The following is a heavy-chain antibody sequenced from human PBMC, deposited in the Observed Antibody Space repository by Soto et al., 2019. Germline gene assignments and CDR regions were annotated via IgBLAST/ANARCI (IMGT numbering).Heavy chain of an antibody. CDR2: ITGSGGGT. J-gene: IGHJ1*01. V-gene: IGHV3-23*01. Sequence: PGGSLRLSCAASGFTFSNYAMTWVRQAPGKGLEWVSVITGSGGGTYYADSVKGRFTISRDNSKNTLYLQMNSLRAEDTAVYYCARGDCSGGSCPAEYFQHWGQGTLVTVSS. D-gene: IGHD2-15*01. CDR1: GFTFSNYA. CDR3: ARGDCSGGSCPAEYFQH.